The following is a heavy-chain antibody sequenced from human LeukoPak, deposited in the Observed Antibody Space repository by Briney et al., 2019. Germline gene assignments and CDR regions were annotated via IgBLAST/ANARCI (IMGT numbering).Heavy chain of an antibody. D-gene: IGHD6-19*01. J-gene: IGHJ4*02. Sequence: GGSLRLSCAASGFTFSSYWMHWVRQAPGKGLVWVSRINSDGSSTSYAGSVKGRFTISRDNAKNTLYLQMNSLRAEDTAAYYCAREGYSSGWYEPYDYWGQGTLVTVSS. CDR1: GFTFSSYW. CDR3: AREGYSSGWYEPYDY. CDR2: INSDGSST. V-gene: IGHV3-74*01.